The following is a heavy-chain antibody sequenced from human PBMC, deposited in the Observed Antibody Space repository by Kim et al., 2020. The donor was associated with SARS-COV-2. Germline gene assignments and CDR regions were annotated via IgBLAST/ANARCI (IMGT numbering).Heavy chain of an antibody. Sequence: GGSLRLSCAASGFTFSSYGMHWVRQAPGKGLEWVAVIWYDGSNKYYADSVKGRFTISRDNSKNTLYLQMNSLRAEDTAVYYCASLPEGARIAVAEFDYWGQGTLVTVSS. CDR2: IWYDGSNK. D-gene: IGHD6-19*01. J-gene: IGHJ4*02. V-gene: IGHV3-33*01. CDR3: ASLPEGARIAVAEFDY. CDR1: GFTFSSYG.